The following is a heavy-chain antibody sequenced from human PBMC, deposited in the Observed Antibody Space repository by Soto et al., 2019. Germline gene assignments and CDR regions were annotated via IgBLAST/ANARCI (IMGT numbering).Heavy chain of an antibody. CDR2: IATYNSNR. J-gene: IGHJ5*02. Sequence: HLVQSGPEVKKPGASITVSCKTSGDTFTNFGLSWVRQAPGQGLEWMGWIATYNSNRNYAEKVQGRLTLTTDTSTRTAYMELKSLGYDDTAVYYCARVVRGVVNRFHPWGQGTLVTVSS. CDR1: GDTFTNFG. V-gene: IGHV1-18*01. CDR3: ARVVRGVVNRFHP. D-gene: IGHD3-10*01.